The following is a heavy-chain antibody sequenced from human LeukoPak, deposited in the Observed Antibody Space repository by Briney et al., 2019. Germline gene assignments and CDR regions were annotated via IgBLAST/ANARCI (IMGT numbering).Heavy chain of an antibody. Sequence: SETLSLTCSVSGDSITRYYWTWVRQPPGKGLEWIGYSYYRGSSNYNPSLRSRATTSVDPSKTQFSLHLNSVTAADTAVYYCARLLPDLRYDTSGRYTRSFDVWGQGTLVTVSS. J-gene: IGHJ3*01. D-gene: IGHD3-22*01. CDR1: GDSITRYY. CDR2: SYYRGSS. V-gene: IGHV4-59*08. CDR3: ARLLPDLRYDTSGRYTRSFDV.